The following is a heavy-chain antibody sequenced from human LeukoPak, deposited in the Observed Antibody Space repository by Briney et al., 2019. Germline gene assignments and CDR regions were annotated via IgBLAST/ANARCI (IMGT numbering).Heavy chain of an antibody. V-gene: IGHV4-4*07. D-gene: IGHD1-26*01. Sequence: PSETLSLTCTVSGGSISSSYWSWIRQPAGKGLEWIGRIYTTGSTNYNPSLKSRITMSVDTSKNQFSLKLSSVTAADTAVYYCARSGSYSGPYVYWGQGTVVTVSS. CDR2: IYTTGST. CDR1: GGSISSSY. CDR3: ARSGSYSGPYVY. J-gene: IGHJ4*02.